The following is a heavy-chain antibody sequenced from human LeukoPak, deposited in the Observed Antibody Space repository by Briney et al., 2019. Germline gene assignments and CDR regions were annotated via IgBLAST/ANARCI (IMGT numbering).Heavy chain of an antibody. V-gene: IGHV1-69*06. CDR3: ARDRNYYDSSGYDAPPARRPHAFDI. CDR1: GYTFTGYY. J-gene: IGHJ3*02. D-gene: IGHD3-22*01. CDR2: IIPIFGTA. Sequence: ASVKVSCKASGYTFTGYYMHWVRQAPGQGLEWMGGIIPIFGTANYAQKFQGRVTITADKSTSTAYMELSSLRSEDTAVYYCARDRNYYDSSGYDAPPARRPHAFDIWGQGTMVTVSS.